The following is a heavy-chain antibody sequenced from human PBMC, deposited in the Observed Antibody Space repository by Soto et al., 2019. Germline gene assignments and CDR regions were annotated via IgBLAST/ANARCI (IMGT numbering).Heavy chain of an antibody. V-gene: IGHV1-46*01. D-gene: IGHD5-18*01. J-gene: IGHJ5*02. CDR1: GHSFTSYY. CDR2: VNPSRGST. CDR3: AHALGYSSGFDP. Sequence: QVQLVQSGAEVRKPGASVKLSCKTSGHSFTSYYIHWVRQAPGQGLEWMGVVNPSRGSTNYAQKFQGRITLTSDTSTSTVYMELSSLISDDTAVFYCAHALGYSSGFDPWGQGALVTVSS.